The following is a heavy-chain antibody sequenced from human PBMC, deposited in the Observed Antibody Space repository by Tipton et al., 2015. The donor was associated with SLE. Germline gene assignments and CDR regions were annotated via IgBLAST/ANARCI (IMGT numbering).Heavy chain of an antibody. CDR1: GFTFDDYA. J-gene: IGHJ4*02. V-gene: IGHV3-9*01. CDR3: ARGGGSYYDY. D-gene: IGHD1-26*01. Sequence: SLRLSCAASGFTFDDYAMHWVRQAPGKGLEWVSGISWNSGSIGYADSVKGRFTISRDNAKNSLYLQMNSLRAEDTAVYYCARGGGSYYDYWGQGTLVTVSS. CDR2: ISWNSGSI.